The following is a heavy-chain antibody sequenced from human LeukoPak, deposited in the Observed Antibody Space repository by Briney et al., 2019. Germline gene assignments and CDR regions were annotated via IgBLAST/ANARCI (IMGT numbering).Heavy chain of an antibody. CDR2: ISSSSSYI. V-gene: IGHV3-21*01. Sequence: PGGSLRLSCAASGFTFSSYSMNWVRQAPGKGLEWVSSISSSSSYIYYADSVKGRFTISRDNAKNSLYLQMNSLRAKDTAVYYCARDRSAITMVRGVMNYWGQGTLVTVSS. J-gene: IGHJ4*02. CDR1: GFTFSSYS. D-gene: IGHD3-10*01. CDR3: ARDRSAITMVRGVMNY.